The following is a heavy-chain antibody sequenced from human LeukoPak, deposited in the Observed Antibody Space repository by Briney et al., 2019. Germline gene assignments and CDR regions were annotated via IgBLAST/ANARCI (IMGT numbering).Heavy chain of an antibody. D-gene: IGHD3-10*01. Sequence: ASVKVSCKASGYTFTRYGISWVRQAPGQGLEWMGWISAYNGNTNYAQKFQGRVTMTTDTSTSTAYMDLGSLTSDDTAVYYCARVSGRAYYSSGTQGDYWGQGTLVTVSS. V-gene: IGHV1-18*01. CDR1: GYTFTRYG. J-gene: IGHJ4*02. CDR3: ARVSGRAYYSSGTQGDY. CDR2: ISAYNGNT.